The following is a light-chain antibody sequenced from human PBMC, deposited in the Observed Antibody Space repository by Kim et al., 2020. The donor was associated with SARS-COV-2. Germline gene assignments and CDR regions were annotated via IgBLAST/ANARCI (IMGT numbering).Light chain of an antibody. CDR1: QSVSNN. CDR3: QQCNNWPYT. V-gene: IGKV3-15*01. CDR2: GAS. Sequence: EIVMTQSPATLSVSPGERATLSCRASQSVSNNLAWYQQKPGQAPRLLVYGASTRATGIPARFSGSGSGTEFTLTISSLQSEDFAVYYCQQCNNWPYTFGQGTKLEI. J-gene: IGKJ2*01.